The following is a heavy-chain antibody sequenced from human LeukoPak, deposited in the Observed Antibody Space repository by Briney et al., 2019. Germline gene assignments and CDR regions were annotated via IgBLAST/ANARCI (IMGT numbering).Heavy chain of an antibody. CDR1: GYTFTSYG. Sequence: ASVKVSCKASGYTFTSYGISWVRRAPGQGLEWMGWISAYNGNTNYAQKLQGRVTMTTDTSTSTAYMELRSLRSDDTAVYYCARDFYVLRFLEWLSVGLFDYWGQGTLVTVSS. V-gene: IGHV1-18*01. CDR2: ISAYNGNT. D-gene: IGHD3-3*01. CDR3: ARDFYVLRFLEWLSVGLFDY. J-gene: IGHJ4*02.